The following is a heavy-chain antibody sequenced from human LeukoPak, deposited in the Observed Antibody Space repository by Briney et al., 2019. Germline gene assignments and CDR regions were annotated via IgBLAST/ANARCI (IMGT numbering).Heavy chain of an antibody. CDR1: GGTFSSYA. D-gene: IGHD1-14*01. J-gene: IGHJ1*01. V-gene: IGHV1-8*02. CDR2: MNPNSGNT. Sequence: ASVKVSCKASGGTFSSYAISWVRQAPGQGLEWMGWMNPNSGNTGYAQKFQGRVTMTRNTSISTAYMELSSLRSEDTAVYYCAINDNSRRYFQYWGQGTLVTVSS. CDR3: AINDNSRRYFQY.